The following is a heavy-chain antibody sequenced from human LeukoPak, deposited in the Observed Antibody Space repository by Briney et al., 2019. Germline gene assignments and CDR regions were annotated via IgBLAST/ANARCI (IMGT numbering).Heavy chain of an antibody. V-gene: IGHV4-4*02. CDR1: GGSISSSIC. J-gene: IGHJ4*02. D-gene: IGHD4-23*01. CDR3: ARNGGNSDYDY. CDR2: IYHNGAT. Sequence: PSETLSLTCAVSGGSISSSICWTWVRQPPGEGLEWIGEIYHNGATNYNPSLKSRVTLLLDKSKNQFSLRLNSVTAADTAVYYCARNGGNSDYDYWGQGTLVTVSA.